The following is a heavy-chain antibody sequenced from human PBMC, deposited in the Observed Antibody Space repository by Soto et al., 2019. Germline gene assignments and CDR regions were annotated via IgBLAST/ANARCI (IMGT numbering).Heavy chain of an antibody. D-gene: IGHD6-13*01. J-gene: IGHJ6*02. CDR3: AKAGVAAAGTSHYYSYGMDV. Sequence: SLRLSCAASGFTFSSYAMHWVRQAPGKGLEWVAVISYDGSTKYYADSVKGRFTISRDNSKNTLYLQMNSLRAEDTAVYYCAKAGVAAAGTSHYYSYGMDVWGQGTTVTLSS. CDR2: ISYDGSTK. CDR1: GFTFSSYA. V-gene: IGHV3-30*04.